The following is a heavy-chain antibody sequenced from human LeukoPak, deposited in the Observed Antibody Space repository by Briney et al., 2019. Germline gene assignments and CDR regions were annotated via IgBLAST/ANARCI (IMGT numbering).Heavy chain of an antibody. CDR2: ISYDGSNK. Sequence: GGSLRLSCAASGFTFSSYAMHWVRQAPGKGLEWVAVISYDGSNKYYADSVKGRFTISRDNSKNTLYLQMNSLRAEDTAVYYCGQLKNDYWGQGTLVTVSS. V-gene: IGHV3-30-3*01. D-gene: IGHD5-18*01. J-gene: IGHJ4*02. CDR1: GFTFSSYA. CDR3: GQLKNDY.